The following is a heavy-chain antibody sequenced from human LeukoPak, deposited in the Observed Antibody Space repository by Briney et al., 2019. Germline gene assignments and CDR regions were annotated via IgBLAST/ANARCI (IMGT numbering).Heavy chain of an antibody. J-gene: IGHJ4*02. CDR2: INHSGYSI. CDR1: NTYA. CDR3: AKVAHSGSYGLFDS. Sequence: PGGSLRLSCVASNTYAMSWVRQAPGKGLEWVSTINHSGYSIYYADSVKGRFTISRDNSKNTLYLQMNSLRAEDTAVYYCAKVAHSGSYGLFDSWGQGALVTVSS. D-gene: IGHD1-26*01. V-gene: IGHV3-23*01.